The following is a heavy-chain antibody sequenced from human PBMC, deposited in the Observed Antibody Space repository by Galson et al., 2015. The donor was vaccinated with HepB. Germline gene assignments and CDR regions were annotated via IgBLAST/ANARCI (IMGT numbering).Heavy chain of an antibody. V-gene: IGHV1-18*01. CDR1: GYTFRNCG. Sequence: SVKVSCKASGYTFRNCGITWVRQAPGQGPEWMGWISADNGDRDYAQQFQGRVTMTTDTPTSTAFMELRYLRSDDTALYYCARDRYGSGLFDPWGQGTLVTGSS. CDR2: ISADNGDR. CDR3: ARDRYGSGLFDP. J-gene: IGHJ5*02. D-gene: IGHD3-10*01.